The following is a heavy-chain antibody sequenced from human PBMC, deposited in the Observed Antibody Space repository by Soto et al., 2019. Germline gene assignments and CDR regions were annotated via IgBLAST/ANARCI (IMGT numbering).Heavy chain of an antibody. CDR1: GFTFSSYS. J-gene: IGHJ2*01. V-gene: IGHV3-21*01. D-gene: IGHD6-13*01. CDR2: ISSSSSYI. CDR3: VRETAVSIAALYFDL. Sequence: EVQLVESGGGLVKPGGSLRLSCAASGFTFSSYSMNWVLQAPGKGLEWVSSISSSSSYIYDADSVKGRFTISRDNVKTSLYLQMNGLGCEVTAVYYGVRETAVSIAALYFDLWGRGTLVTVSS.